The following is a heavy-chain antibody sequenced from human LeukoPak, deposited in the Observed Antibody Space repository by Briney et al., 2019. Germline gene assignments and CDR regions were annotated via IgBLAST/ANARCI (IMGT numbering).Heavy chain of an antibody. CDR3: AREGLGELTLDY. V-gene: IGHV1-18*01. CDR2: ISTSNGDT. CDR1: GYTFSTYG. J-gene: IGHJ4*02. Sequence: ASVKVSCKASGYTFSTYGISWVRQAPGQGLEWMGWISTSNGDTKYAQKLQGRVTMTRDTSTSTAYMELRNLRSDDTAVYYCAREGLGELTLDYWGQGTLVTVSS. D-gene: IGHD3-16*01.